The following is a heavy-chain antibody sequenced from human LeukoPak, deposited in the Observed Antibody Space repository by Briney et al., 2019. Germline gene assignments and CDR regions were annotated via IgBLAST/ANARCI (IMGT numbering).Heavy chain of an antibody. CDR3: ARGRGPIVVVVAAPVVFDY. CDR2: INHSGST. D-gene: IGHD2-15*01. CDR1: GGSFSGYY. J-gene: IGHJ4*02. V-gene: IGHV4-34*01. Sequence: PSETLSLTCAVYGGSFSGYYWSWIRQPPGKGPEWIGEINHSGSTNYNPSLKSRVTISVDTSKNQFSLKLSSVTAADTAVYYCARGRGPIVVVVAAPVVFDYWGQGTLVTVSS.